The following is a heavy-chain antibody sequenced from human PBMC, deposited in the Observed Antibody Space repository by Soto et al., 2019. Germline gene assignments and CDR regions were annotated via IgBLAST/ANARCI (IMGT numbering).Heavy chain of an antibody. CDR1: GFTVTDNH. V-gene: IGHV3-53*01. D-gene: IGHD2-2*01. J-gene: IGHJ4*02. CDR2: IYYNGNT. Sequence: VQLVESGGGLVQPGGSLRLSCAGSGFTVTDNHMTWVRQAPGRGPEWVSTIYYNGNTFHADSVWGRFTISRDTSKNRLYLQVNSRRAADAAVYYCATRDDVTFHYWGLGTLVTVSS. CDR3: ATRDDVTFHY.